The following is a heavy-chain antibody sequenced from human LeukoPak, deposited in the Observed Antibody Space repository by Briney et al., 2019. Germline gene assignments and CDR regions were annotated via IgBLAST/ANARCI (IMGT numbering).Heavy chain of an antibody. J-gene: IGHJ4*02. CDR1: GGSFSGYY. CDR3: ARESGRDYVWGSYPPDY. CDR2: INHSGST. D-gene: IGHD3-16*01. Sequence: SETLSLTCAVYGGSFSGYYWSWIRQPPGKELEWIGEINHSGSTNYNPSLKSRVTISVDTSKNQFSLKLSSVTTADTAVYYCARESGRDYVWGSYPPDYWGQGTLVTVSS. V-gene: IGHV4-34*01.